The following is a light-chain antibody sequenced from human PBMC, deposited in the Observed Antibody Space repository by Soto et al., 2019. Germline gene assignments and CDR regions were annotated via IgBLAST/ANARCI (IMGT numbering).Light chain of an antibody. CDR2: EVS. CDR1: SSDIGGYNY. Sequence: QSALTQPASVSGSPGQSITISCTGTSSDIGGYNYVSWYQQHPGKAPKLMIYEVSNRPSGVSNRFSGSKSGNTASLTISGPRAEDGGIYNPTSYTSTTLPLFAGGTKLTAL. J-gene: IGLJ2*01. CDR3: TSYTSTTLPL. V-gene: IGLV2-14*01.